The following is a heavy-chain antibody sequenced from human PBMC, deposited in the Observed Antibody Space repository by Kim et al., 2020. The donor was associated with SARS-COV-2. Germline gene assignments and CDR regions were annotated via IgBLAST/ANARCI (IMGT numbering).Heavy chain of an antibody. Sequence: SETLSLTCAVYGGSFSGYYWSWIRQPPGKGLEWIGEISHSGSTNYNPSLKSRVTISVDTSKNQFSLKLSSVTAPDTAVYYCARGGVATILFNFWDSFDP. CDR3: ARGGVATILFNFWDSFDP. CDR2: ISHSGST. CDR1: GGSFSGYY. D-gene: IGHD5-12*01. J-gene: IGHJ5*02. V-gene: IGHV4-34*01.